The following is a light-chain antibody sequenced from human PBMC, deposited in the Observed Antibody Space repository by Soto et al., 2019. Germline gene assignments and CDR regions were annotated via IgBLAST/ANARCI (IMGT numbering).Light chain of an antibody. V-gene: IGKV3-15*01. J-gene: IGKJ1*01. Sequence: EIVMTLSPATVPVSPGERVTLSCRASQSVSIDLAWYQQKPGQAPRLLIYGASTRATDIPPSFTGSGSGTEFTLTISSLQSEGTAVYYCQQYNKWPQTFGQGTKVDIK. CDR3: QQYNKWPQT. CDR1: QSVSID. CDR2: GAS.